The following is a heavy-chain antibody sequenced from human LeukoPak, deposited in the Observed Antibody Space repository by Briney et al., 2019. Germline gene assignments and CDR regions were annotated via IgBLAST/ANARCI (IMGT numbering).Heavy chain of an antibody. V-gene: IGHV3-23*01. CDR1: GFTFSSYA. CDR3: ARHPGYYYDSSGYYYVSDY. Sequence: PGGSLRLSCAASGFTFSSYAMSWVRQAPGKGLEWVSAISGSGGSTYYADSVKGRFTISRDNSKNTLYLQMNSLRAEDTAVYYCARHPGYYYDSSGYYYVSDYWGQGTLVTVSS. CDR2: ISGSGGST. J-gene: IGHJ4*02. D-gene: IGHD3-22*01.